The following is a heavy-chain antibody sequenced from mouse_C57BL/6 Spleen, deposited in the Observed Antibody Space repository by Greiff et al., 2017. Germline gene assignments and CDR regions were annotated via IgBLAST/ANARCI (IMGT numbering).Heavy chain of an antibody. CDR1: GFTFSDYY. J-gene: IGHJ2*01. CDR2: INYDGSST. D-gene: IGHD1-1*01. V-gene: IGHV5-16*01. CDR3: ARDPHYGSSSLFDY. Sequence: EVKLVESEGGLVQPGSSMKLSCTASGFTFSDYYMAWVRQVPEKGLEWVANINYDGSSTYYLDSLKSRFIISRDNAKNILYLQMSSLKSEDTATYYCARDPHYGSSSLFDYWGQGTTLTVSS.